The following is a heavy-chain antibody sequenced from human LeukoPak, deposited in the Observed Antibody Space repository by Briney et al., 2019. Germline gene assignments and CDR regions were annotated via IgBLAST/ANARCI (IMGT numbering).Heavy chain of an antibody. V-gene: IGHV4-59*01. D-gene: IGHD5-18*01. J-gene: IGHJ4*02. CDR3: ARVDSYEGTFDY. CDR1: GGSITGYS. CDR2: IYYSGST. Sequence: SETLSLTCSVSGGSITGYSWSWIRQTPGKGLEWIGYIYYSGSTNYNPSLKSRVTISVDTSKNQFSLKLSSVTAADTAVYYCARVDSYEGTFDYWGQGTLVTVSS.